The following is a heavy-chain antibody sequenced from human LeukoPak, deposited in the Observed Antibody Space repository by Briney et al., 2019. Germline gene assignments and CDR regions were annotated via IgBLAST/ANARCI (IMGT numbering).Heavy chain of an antibody. CDR2: VNGDGGTT. CDR1: GFTFSSYW. CDR3: ARERGYTFDH. J-gene: IGHJ4*02. D-gene: IGHD3-22*01. V-gene: IGHV3-74*01. Sequence: GGSLRLSCAASGFTFSSYWMHWVRQVPGKGLVWVSHVNGDGGTTSSADYVKGRFTIPRDNAKNTLYLHMISLRAEDTAVYYCARERGYTFDHWGQGTLVTVSS.